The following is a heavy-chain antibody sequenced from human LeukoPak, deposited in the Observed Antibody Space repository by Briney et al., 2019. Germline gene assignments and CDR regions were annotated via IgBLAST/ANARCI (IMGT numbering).Heavy chain of an antibody. J-gene: IGHJ4*02. CDR1: GGSISSSSYY. D-gene: IGHD6-6*01. V-gene: IGHV4-39*01. CDR2: IYYSGST. CDR3: ARHPLIEYSSSDY. Sequence: PSETLSLTCTVSGGSISSSSYYWVWIRQPPGKGLEWIGSIYYSGSTYYNPALKSRVTISVDTSKNQFSLKLSSVTAADTAVYYCARHPLIEYSSSDYWGQGTLVTVSS.